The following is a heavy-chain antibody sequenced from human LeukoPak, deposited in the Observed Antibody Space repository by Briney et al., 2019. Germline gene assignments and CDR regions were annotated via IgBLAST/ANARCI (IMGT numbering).Heavy chain of an antibody. CDR2: ISGSGGST. CDR1: GFTFSSYA. CDR3: AKDLMGVRGGSPDY. V-gene: IGHV3-23*01. J-gene: IGHJ4*02. D-gene: IGHD1-26*01. Sequence: GGSLRLSCAASGFTFSSYAMSWVRQAPGKGLEWVSAISGSGGSTYYADSVKGRFTISRDNSKNTLYLQMNSLRAEDTAVYYCAKDLMGVRGGSPDYWGQGTLVTVSS.